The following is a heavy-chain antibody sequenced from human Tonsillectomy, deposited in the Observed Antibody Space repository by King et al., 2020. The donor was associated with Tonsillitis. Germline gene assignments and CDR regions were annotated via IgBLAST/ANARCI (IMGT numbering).Heavy chain of an antibody. CDR2: ITGSGVYT. V-gene: IGHV3-23*04. Sequence: VQLVESVGGLVQPGGSLRLSCAASGFTFSTYGMSWVRQAPGKGLEWVSSITGSGVYTYYADSVKGRFTISRDNSTNTLFLQMNSLRADDTAIYYCAKVPRESGWALGAFDNWGQGTMVNVTS. CDR1: GFTFSTYG. D-gene: IGHD1-26*01. CDR3: AKVPRESGWALGAFDN. J-gene: IGHJ3*02.